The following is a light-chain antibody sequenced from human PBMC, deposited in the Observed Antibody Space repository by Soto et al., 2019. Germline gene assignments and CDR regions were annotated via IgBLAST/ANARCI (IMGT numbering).Light chain of an antibody. J-gene: IGLJ2*01. CDR1: SSDVGDYNY. V-gene: IGLV2-14*01. Sequence: QSALTQPASVSGSPGQSITISCTGTSSDVGDYNYVSWYQQHPGKAPKLMIYDVSNRPSGVSNRFSASKSGNTASLTISGLQAEDEADYYCSSYTSSSTHVVFGGGTKVTVL. CDR3: SSYTSSSTHVV. CDR2: DVS.